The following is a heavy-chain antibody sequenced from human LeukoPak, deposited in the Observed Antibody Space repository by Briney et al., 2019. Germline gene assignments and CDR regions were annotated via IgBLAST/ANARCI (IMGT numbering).Heavy chain of an antibody. CDR1: GYSFTGYY. V-gene: IGHV1-2*02. D-gene: IGHD3-10*01. J-gene: IGHJ4*02. Sequence: ASVKVSCKVSGYSFTGYYMYWLRQAPGQGLEWMGRINPDSGGTNYAQKFQGRVTMTRNTSISTAYLELSSLRSEDTAVYYCAREMVRGIRWFDNWGQGTLVTVSS. CDR3: AREMVRGIRWFDN. CDR2: INPDSGGT.